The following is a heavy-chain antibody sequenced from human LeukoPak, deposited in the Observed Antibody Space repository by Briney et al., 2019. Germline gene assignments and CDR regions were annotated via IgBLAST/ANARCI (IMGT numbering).Heavy chain of an antibody. D-gene: IGHD3-22*01. CDR2: IIPILGIA. Sequence: SVTVSCKASGGTFSSYAISWVRQAPGQGLEWMGRIIPILGIANYAQKFQGRVTITADKSTSTAYMELSSLRSEDTAVYYCARTTPPGSSYYDSSGYYGGFDYWGQGTLVTVSS. J-gene: IGHJ4*02. V-gene: IGHV1-69*04. CDR3: ARTTPPGSSYYDSSGYYGGFDY. CDR1: GGTFSSYA.